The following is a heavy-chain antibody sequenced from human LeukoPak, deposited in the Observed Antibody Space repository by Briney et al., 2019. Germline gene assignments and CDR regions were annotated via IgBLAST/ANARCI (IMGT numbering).Heavy chain of an antibody. CDR3: ARDRPSVPGDDYGHSVVPPCEYYYGTNV. D-gene: IGHD4-17*01. CDR2: ISGYNGNT. CDR1: GYTFTSYG. Sequence: ASVKVSCQASGYTFTSYGINWVGQAPGQGLEWMGWISGYNGNTKSAQRLQGRVSVTTDTSTTTAYLELTSLRSDDTAVYYCARDRPSVPGDDYGHSVVPPCEYYYGTNVWGQGTTVTVSS. J-gene: IGHJ6*02. V-gene: IGHV1-18*01.